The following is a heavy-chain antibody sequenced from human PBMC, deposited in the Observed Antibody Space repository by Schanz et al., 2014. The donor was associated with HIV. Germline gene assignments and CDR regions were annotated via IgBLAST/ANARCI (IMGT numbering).Heavy chain of an antibody. Sequence: QVQLVESGGGVVQPGRSLRLSCTASGFTFSSSGMHWVRQAPGKGLEWVSGISISGETTYYADSVKGRFTISRDNSKNTLYLQMNSLRVKDTAVYYCANEEVPNDYWGQGTLVTVSS. CDR2: ISISGETT. J-gene: IGHJ4*02. V-gene: IGHV3-NL1*01. CDR1: GFTFSSSG. CDR3: ANEEVPNDY.